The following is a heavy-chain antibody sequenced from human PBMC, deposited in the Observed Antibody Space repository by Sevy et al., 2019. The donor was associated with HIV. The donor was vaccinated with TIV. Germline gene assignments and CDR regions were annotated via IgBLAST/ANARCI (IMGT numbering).Heavy chain of an antibody. CDR1: GFTFSSYA. D-gene: IGHD3-22*01. V-gene: IGHV3-23*01. J-gene: IGHJ4*02. CDR2: ISGSGGSGDKT. Sequence: GGSLRLSCAAAGFTFSSYAMNWVRQAPGKVLEWVSGISGSGGSGDKTNYADSVKGRFTISRDDSKNSLYLQLNSLRAGDAAIYYCARKYDSSGYFDYWGQGTPVTVAS. CDR3: ARKYDSSGYFDY.